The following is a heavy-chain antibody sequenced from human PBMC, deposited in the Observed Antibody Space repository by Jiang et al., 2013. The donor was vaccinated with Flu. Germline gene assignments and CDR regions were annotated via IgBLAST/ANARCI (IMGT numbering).Heavy chain of an antibody. CDR2: IYYSGST. J-gene: IGHJ6*02. CDR3: ASYSNYYYYYGMDV. CDR1: GGSISSYY. V-gene: IGHV4-59*01. Sequence: GLVKPSETLSLTCTVSGGSISSYYWSWIRQPPGKGLEWIGYIYYSGSTNYNPSLKSRVTISVDTSKNQFSLKLSSVTAADTAVYYCASYSNYYYYYGMDVWGQGTTVTVSS. D-gene: IGHD4-11*01.